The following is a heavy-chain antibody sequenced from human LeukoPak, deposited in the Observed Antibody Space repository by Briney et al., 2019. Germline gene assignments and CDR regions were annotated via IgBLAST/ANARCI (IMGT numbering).Heavy chain of an antibody. CDR2: IYYSEST. J-gene: IGHJ5*02. Sequence: SETLSLTCTVSGGSISSYYWSWIRQPPGKGLEWIGYIYYSESTNYNPSLKSRVTISVDTSKNQFSLKLSSVTAVDTAVYYCAREYYYGSGFDPWGQGTLVTVSS. CDR1: GGSISSYY. D-gene: IGHD3-10*01. CDR3: AREYYYGSGFDP. V-gene: IGHV4-59*01.